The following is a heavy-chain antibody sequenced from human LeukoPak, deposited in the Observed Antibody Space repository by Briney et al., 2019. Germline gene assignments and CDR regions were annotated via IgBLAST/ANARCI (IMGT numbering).Heavy chain of an antibody. CDR1: GGSFSGYY. J-gene: IGHJ4*02. Sequence: SETLSLTCAVYGGSFSGYYWSWIRQPPGKGLEWIGEINHSGSTNYNPSLKSRVTISVDTSKNQFSLKLSSVTAADTAVYYCARAAAAGTKLNNWGQGTLVTVSS. CDR2: INHSGST. D-gene: IGHD6-13*01. CDR3: ARAAAAGTKLNN. V-gene: IGHV4-34*01.